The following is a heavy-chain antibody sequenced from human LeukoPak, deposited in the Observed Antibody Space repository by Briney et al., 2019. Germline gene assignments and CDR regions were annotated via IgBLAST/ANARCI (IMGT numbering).Heavy chain of an antibody. J-gene: IGHJ6*03. Sequence: GGSLRLSCAASGFTFSSYAMSWVRQPPGKGLEWVSAISGSGGSTYYADSVKGRFTISRDNSKNTLYLQMNSLRAEDTAVYYCAKDQQLVNLYYYYMDVWGKGTTVTVSS. V-gene: IGHV3-23*01. D-gene: IGHD6-13*01. CDR3: AKDQQLVNLYYYYMDV. CDR2: ISGSGGST. CDR1: GFTFSSYA.